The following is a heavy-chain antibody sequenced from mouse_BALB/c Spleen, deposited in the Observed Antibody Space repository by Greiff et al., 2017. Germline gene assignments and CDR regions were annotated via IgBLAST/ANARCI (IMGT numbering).Heavy chain of an antibody. Sequence: VQLKESGPELVKPGASMKISCKASGYSFTGYTMNWVKQSHGKNLEWIGLINPYNGGTSYNQKFKGKATLTVDKSSSTAYMELLSLTSEDSAVYYCARDIITTVVATNYYAMDYWGQGTSVTVSS. D-gene: IGHD1-1*01. CDR3: ARDIITTVVATNYYAMDY. V-gene: IGHV1-18*01. CDR1: GYSFTGYT. CDR2: INPYNGGT. J-gene: IGHJ4*01.